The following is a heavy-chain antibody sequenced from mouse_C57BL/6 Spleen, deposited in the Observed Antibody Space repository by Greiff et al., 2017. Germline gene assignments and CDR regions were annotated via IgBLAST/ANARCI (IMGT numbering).Heavy chain of an antibody. D-gene: IGHD4-1*01. CDR2: ISDGGSYT. Sequence: DVLLVESGGGLGKPGGSLKLSCAASGFTFSSYAMSWVRQTPEKRLEWVATISDGGSYTYYPDNVKGRFTISRDNAKNNMYLQMSHLKSEDTAMYYWARRKSSNWDYAMDYWGQGTSVTVSS. J-gene: IGHJ4*01. V-gene: IGHV5-4*01. CDR3: ARRKSSNWDYAMDY. CDR1: GFTFSSYA.